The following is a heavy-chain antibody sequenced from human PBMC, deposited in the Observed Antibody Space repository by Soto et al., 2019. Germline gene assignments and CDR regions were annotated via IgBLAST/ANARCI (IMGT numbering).Heavy chain of an antibody. Sequence: LTCTVSGGSVSSGSYYGSWIRQPPGKGLEGIGYIFYSGDTNYNPSLKSRVTMSVDTSKNQFSLKLSSVTAADTAIYYCARDNSTSQKIHYYYGIDVWGQGTKVTVSS. D-gene: IGHD2-2*01. CDR2: IFYSGDT. CDR1: GGSVSSGSYY. CDR3: ARDNSTSQKIHYYYGIDV. J-gene: IGHJ6*02. V-gene: IGHV4-61*01.